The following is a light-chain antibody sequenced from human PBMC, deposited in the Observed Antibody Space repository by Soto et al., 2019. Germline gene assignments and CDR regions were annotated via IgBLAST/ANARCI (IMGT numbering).Light chain of an antibody. J-gene: IGLJ2*01. CDR2: SDN. Sequence: QSVLTQPPSASGTPGQRVTISCYGSSFNIGSNSVNWYQHVPGTAPKLLIHSDNQRPSGVSVRFSASKSDTSDSLAISGLQSEDEAAYYCAAWDDSLNSPLFGGGTKLTVL. CDR3: AAWDDSLNSPL. CDR1: SFNIGSNS. V-gene: IGLV1-44*01.